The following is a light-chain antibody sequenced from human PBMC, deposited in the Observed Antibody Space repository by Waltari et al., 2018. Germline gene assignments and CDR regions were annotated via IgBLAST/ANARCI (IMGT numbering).Light chain of an antibody. CDR3: QQYYSTPWT. CDR2: WAS. CDR1: SVLYSSNKKSY. V-gene: IGKV4-1*01. J-gene: IGKJ1*01. Sequence: SVLYSSNKKSYLAWYQQKPGQPPKLLIYWASTRESGVPDRFSGSGSGTDFTLTISSLQAEDVAVYYCQQYYSTPWTFGQGTKVEIK.